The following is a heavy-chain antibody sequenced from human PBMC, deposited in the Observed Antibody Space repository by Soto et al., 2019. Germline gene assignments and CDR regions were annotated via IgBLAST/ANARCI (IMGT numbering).Heavy chain of an antibody. Sequence: PSVTLSLTWRVAGCSIISHCWIWIRKTPGRGLEWIGCVHESGSTDYNPSLRGRVIISLHTSKSQFSLSLRSATAADTATYYCARGTRALITSLFAYWCQGITVTVS. V-gene: IGHV4-59*03. J-gene: IGHJ4*02. CDR2: VHESGST. CDR1: GCSIISHC. D-gene: IGHD1-20*01. CDR3: ARGTRALITSLFAY.